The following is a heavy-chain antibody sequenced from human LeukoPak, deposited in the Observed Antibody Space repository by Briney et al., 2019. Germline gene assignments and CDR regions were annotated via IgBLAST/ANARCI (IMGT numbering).Heavy chain of an antibody. J-gene: IGHJ4*02. Sequence: GGSVRLSCAASGFTFSSYGMHWVRQAPGKGLEWVAVIWYVGRNKYYAESVKGRFTISRDDSKNALFLQMNSLRAEDTAVYYCARTEIVGATIDYWGQGTLVTVSS. V-gene: IGHV3-33*01. D-gene: IGHD1-26*01. CDR3: ARTEIVGATIDY. CDR1: GFTFSSYG. CDR2: IWYVGRNK.